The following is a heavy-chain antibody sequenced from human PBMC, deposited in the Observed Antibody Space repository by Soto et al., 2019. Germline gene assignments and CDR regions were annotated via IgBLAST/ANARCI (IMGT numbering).Heavy chain of an antibody. CDR1: GYTFTSYG. V-gene: IGHV1-18*01. CDR3: AKGGTNDYPLLAF. CDR2: ISAYNGNT. D-gene: IGHD1-1*01. Sequence: GPSVKVSCKASGYTFTSYGISWVRQAPGQGLEWMGWISAYNGNTNYAQKLQGRVTISRDNSNNTLWLQMDRLRAEDTAIYYCAKGGTNDYPLLAFCGQGTPVPVSS. J-gene: IGHJ4*02.